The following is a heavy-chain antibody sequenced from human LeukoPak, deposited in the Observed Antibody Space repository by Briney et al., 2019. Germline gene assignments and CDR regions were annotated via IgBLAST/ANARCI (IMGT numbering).Heavy chain of an antibody. D-gene: IGHD1-26*01. CDR1: GGSISSGSYY. CDR2: IYTSGST. V-gene: IGHV4-61*02. J-gene: IGHJ4*02. Sequence: SETLSLTCSVSGGSISSGSYYWSWIRQPAGKGLEWIGRIYTSGSTNYNPSLKSRVTMSVDTSKNQFSLKLSSVTAADTAVYYCARSVVGATDFDYWGQGTLVTVSS. CDR3: ARSVVGATDFDY.